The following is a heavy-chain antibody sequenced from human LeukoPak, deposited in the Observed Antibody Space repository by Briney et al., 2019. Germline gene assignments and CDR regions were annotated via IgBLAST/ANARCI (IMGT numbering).Heavy chain of an antibody. V-gene: IGHV1-2*02. J-gene: IGHJ3*02. Sequence: ASVKVSCKASGYTFTGYYMHWVRQAPGQGLEWMGWINPNSGGTNYAQKFQGRVTMTRHTSISTAYMELSSLRSDDTTVYYCARRRVYDILTSYAFDIWGQGTMVTVSS. CDR2: INPNSGGT. CDR3: ARRRVYDILTSYAFDI. D-gene: IGHD3-9*01. CDR1: GYTFTGYY.